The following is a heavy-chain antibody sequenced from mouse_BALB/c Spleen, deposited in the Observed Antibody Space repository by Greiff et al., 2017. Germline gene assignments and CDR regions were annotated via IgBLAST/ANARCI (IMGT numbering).Heavy chain of an antibody. J-gene: IGHJ4*01. CDR3: ARRGLPPLGSGAMDY. D-gene: IGHD3-1*01. V-gene: IGHV3-8*02. Sequence: EVQLQESGPSLVKPSQTLSLTCSVTGDSITSGYWNWIRKFPGNKLEYMGYISYSGSTYYNPSLKSRISITRDTSKNQYYLQLNSVTTEVTATYYCARRGLPPLGSGAMDYWGQGTSVTVSS. CDR1: GDSITSGY. CDR2: ISYSGST.